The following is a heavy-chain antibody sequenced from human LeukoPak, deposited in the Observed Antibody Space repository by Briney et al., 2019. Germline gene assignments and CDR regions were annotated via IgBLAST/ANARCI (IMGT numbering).Heavy chain of an antibody. V-gene: IGHV4-34*01. CDR2: INHSGST. Sequence: SETLSLTCAVYGGSFSGYYWSWIRQPPGKGLELIGEINHSGSTNYNPSLKSRVTISVDTSKNQFSLKLSSVTAADTAVYYCARKVVKQWLVRGDWFDPWGQGTLVTVSS. D-gene: IGHD6-19*01. CDR1: GGSFSGYY. CDR3: ARKVVKQWLVRGDWFDP. J-gene: IGHJ5*02.